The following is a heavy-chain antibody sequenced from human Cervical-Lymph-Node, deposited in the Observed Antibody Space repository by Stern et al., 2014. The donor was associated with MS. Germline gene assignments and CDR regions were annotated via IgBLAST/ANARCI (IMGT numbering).Heavy chain of an antibody. CDR1: GFTFSTYA. D-gene: IGHD6-25*01. V-gene: IGHV3-23*04. CDR3: AKDKGRMAAIFDY. CDR2: ISANGGPT. Sequence: EDQLVESGGGLVQPGGSLRLSCVASGFTFSTYAINWVRQAPGKGLEWVSIISANGGPTYYADSVKGRFTISRDNSKNTVYLQMNSLRADDTAIYYCAKDKGRMAAIFDYWGQGTLVTVSS. J-gene: IGHJ4*02.